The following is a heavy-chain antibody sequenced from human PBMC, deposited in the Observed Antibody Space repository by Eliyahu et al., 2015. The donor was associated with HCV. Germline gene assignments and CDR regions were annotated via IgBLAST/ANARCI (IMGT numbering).Heavy chain of an antibody. CDR3: AKDLFSHYYGSGSYYNGGPFGY. CDR1: GFTFSSYG. CDR2: ISYDGSNK. D-gene: IGHD3-10*01. V-gene: IGHV3-30*18. J-gene: IGHJ4*02. Sequence: QVQLVESGGGVVQPGRSLRLSCAASGFTFSSYGMHWVRQAPGKGLEWVAVISYDGSNKYYADSVKGRFTISRDNSKNTLYLQMNSLRAEDTAVYYCAKDLFSHYYGSGSYYNGGPFGYWGQGTLVTVSS.